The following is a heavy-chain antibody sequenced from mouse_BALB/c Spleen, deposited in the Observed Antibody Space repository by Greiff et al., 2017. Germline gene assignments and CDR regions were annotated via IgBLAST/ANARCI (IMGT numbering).Heavy chain of an antibody. D-gene: IGHD3-3*01. V-gene: IGHV5-9-4*01. J-gene: IGHJ3*01. Sequence: EVQLVESGGGLVKPGGSLKLSCAASGFTFSSYAMSWVRQSPEKRLEWVAEISSGGSYTYYPDTVTGRFTISRDNAKNTLYLEMSSLRSEDTAMYYCAREGDHEAYWGQGTLVTVSA. CDR1: GFTFSSYA. CDR2: ISSGGSYT. CDR3: AREGDHEAY.